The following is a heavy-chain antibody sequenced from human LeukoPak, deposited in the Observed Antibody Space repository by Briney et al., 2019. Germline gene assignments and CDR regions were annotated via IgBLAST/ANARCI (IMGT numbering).Heavy chain of an antibody. CDR3: ARLRYSGSLDY. CDR2: IYYSGST. D-gene: IGHD1-26*01. J-gene: IGHJ4*02. Sequence: SETLSLTCTVSGGSISSYYWSWIRQPPGKGLEWIGYIYYSGSTNYNPSLKSRVTISVDTSKNQFSLKLSSVTAADTAIYYCARLRYSGSLDYWGQGTLVTVSS. V-gene: IGHV4-59*12. CDR1: GGSISSYY.